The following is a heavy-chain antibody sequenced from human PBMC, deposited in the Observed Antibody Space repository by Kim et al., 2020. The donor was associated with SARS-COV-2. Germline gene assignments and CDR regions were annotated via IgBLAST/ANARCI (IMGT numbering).Heavy chain of an antibody. CDR3: ARQFNRPAPYSSSPVWFDS. J-gene: IGHJ5*01. D-gene: IGHD3-22*01. V-gene: IGHV1-2*06. CDR2: INPKTGGT. Sequence: ASVKVSCPASGYTFTSYYIHWVRLAPGQGLEWMGHINPKTGGTDVPQKFQGRVTLTRDTSTSSVSMDVTSLTPDDTAVYYCARQFNRPAPYSSSPVWFDS. CDR1: GYTFTSYY.